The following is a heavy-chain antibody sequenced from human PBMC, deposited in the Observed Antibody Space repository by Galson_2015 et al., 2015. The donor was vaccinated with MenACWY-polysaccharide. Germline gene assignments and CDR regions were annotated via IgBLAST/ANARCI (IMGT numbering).Heavy chain of an antibody. CDR3: ARGHYGMDV. V-gene: IGHV3-7*01. J-gene: IGHJ6*02. CDR1: GFTFKNYW. CDR2: IKKDGSEK. Sequence: SLRLSCAVSGFTFKNYWMSWVRQAPGKGLEWVANIKKDGSEKHCVDFVKGRFTISRDNGRSSLYLQMNGLRAEDTAVYYCARGHYGMDVWGQGTTVIVS.